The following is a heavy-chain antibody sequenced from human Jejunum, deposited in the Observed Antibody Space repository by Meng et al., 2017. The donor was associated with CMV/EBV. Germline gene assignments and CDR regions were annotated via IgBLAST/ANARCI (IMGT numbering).Heavy chain of an antibody. CDR1: GYSSSSGYC. J-gene: IGHJ4*02. V-gene: IGHV4-38-2*02. CDR3: ARDPNWNDRYYFDY. Sequence: GYSSSSGYCWGWTRQPPGKGLEWIGSIYHGGSTYSNPSLKSRVTMSVDTSKNQFSLKLRSVTAADTAVYYCARDPNWNDRYYFDYWGQGARVTVSS. D-gene: IGHD1-1*01. CDR2: IYHGGST.